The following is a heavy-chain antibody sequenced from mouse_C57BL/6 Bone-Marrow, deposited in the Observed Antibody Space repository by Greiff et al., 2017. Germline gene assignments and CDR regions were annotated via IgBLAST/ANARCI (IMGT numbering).Heavy chain of an antibody. Sequence: VQLKESGAELVRPGSSVKMSCKTSGYTFTSYGINWVKQRPGQGLEWIGNIYLANGYTKYNEKFKGKATLTSDTSSSTAYMQLSSLTSEDSAIXFCASPPLLRWGQGTLVTVSA. D-gene: IGHD1-2*01. CDR3: ASPPLLR. V-gene: IGHV1-58*01. CDR2: IYLANGYT. J-gene: IGHJ3*02. CDR1: GYTFTSYG.